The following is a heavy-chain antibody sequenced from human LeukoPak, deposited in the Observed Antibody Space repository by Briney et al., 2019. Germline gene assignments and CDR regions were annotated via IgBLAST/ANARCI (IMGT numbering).Heavy chain of an antibody. CDR1: GDSVSSNSAA. D-gene: IGHD2-15*01. CDR3: ARHTSVVAAILVRWFDP. Sequence: SQTLSLTCAISGDSVSSNSAAWNWIRQSPSRGLEWLGRTYCRSKWYNDYAVSVKSRITIKPDTSKNQFSLQLNSVTPEDTAVYYCARHTSVVAAILVRWFDPWGQGTLVTVSS. V-gene: IGHV6-1*01. J-gene: IGHJ5*02. CDR2: TYCRSKWYN.